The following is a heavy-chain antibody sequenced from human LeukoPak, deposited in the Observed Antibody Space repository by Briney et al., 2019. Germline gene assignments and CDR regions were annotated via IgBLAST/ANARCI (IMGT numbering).Heavy chain of an antibody. D-gene: IGHD1-26*01. V-gene: IGHV4-31*03. CDR2: IYYSGST. CDR3: ARAMGGAKSAGSHFDY. Sequence: PSETLSLTCTVSGGSISSGGYYWSWIRQHPGKGLEWIGYIYYSGSTYYNPSLKSRVTISVDTSKNQFSLKLSSVTAADTAVYSGARAMGGAKSAGSHFDYWGQGTRVTVSS. J-gene: IGHJ4*02. CDR1: GGSISSGGYY.